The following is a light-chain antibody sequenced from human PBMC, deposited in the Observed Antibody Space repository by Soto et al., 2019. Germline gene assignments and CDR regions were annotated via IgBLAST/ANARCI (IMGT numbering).Light chain of an antibody. Sequence: EIVLTQSPATLSLSPGERATLSCRASQSVSSYLAWYQQKPGQAPRLLIYDASNRATGIPARFSGSGSGTDFTHAISSLEPEDFAGDDGQQRSNWQGYTGGQGTKLEIK. J-gene: IGKJ2*01. CDR2: DAS. CDR1: QSVSSY. CDR3: QQRSNWQGYT. V-gene: IGKV3-11*01.